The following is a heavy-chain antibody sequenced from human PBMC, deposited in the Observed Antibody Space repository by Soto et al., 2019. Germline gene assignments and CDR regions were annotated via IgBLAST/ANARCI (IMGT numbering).Heavy chain of an antibody. D-gene: IGHD1-20*01. V-gene: IGHV3-30-3*01. J-gene: IGHJ4*02. CDR1: GFTFSSYA. Sequence: QVQLVESGGGVVQPGGSLRLSCAASGFTFSSYAMHWVRQAPGKGLEWVAIISYDGSDKYYADSVKGRFTISRDNSKNTVYLQMNSLRAEDTAVYYCPTSSNGIPDHWGQGTLVTVSS. CDR2: ISYDGSDK. CDR3: PTSSNGIPDH.